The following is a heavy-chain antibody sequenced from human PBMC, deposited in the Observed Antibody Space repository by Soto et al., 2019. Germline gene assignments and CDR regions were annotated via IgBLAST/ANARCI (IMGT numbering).Heavy chain of an antibody. Sequence: QITLKESSPTLVKPTQTLTLTCTFSGFSLSTSGVGVGWIRQPPGKALEWLALIYWDDDNRYSPSLKSRLTIIKPTSXNQVVLTMTNMDPVDTATYYCAHRPNITVGYIFDYWGQGTLVTVSS. V-gene: IGHV2-5*02. CDR1: GFSLSTSGVG. D-gene: IGHD5-12*01. CDR2: IYWDDDN. CDR3: AHRPNITVGYIFDY. J-gene: IGHJ4*02.